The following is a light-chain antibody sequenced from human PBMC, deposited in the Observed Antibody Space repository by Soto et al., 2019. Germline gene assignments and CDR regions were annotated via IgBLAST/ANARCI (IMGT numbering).Light chain of an antibody. CDR1: QSISSW. CDR3: QQYSTYPRT. J-gene: IGKJ1*01. Sequence: DIQMTQSPSTLSASVGDRVTITCRASQSISSWLAWYQQKPGKAPNLLIYKASSLESGVPSRFSGSGSATDFTLTISSLQPEDFATYYCQQYSTYPRTFGQGTQVEIK. V-gene: IGKV1-5*03. CDR2: KAS.